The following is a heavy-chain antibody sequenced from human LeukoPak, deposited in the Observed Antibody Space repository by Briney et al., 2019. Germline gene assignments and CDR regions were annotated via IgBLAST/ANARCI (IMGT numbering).Heavy chain of an antibody. J-gene: IGHJ3*02. V-gene: IGHV3-30*03. CDR3: ARDAPLTRNAFDI. Sequence: PGGSLRLSCAASGFTFSSYGMHWVRQAPGKGLEWVAVISYDGSNKYYADSVKGRFTISRDNSKNTLYLQMNSLRAEDTAVYYCARDAPLTRNAFDIWGQGTMVTVSS. CDR2: ISYDGSNK. D-gene: IGHD3-9*01. CDR1: GFTFSSYG.